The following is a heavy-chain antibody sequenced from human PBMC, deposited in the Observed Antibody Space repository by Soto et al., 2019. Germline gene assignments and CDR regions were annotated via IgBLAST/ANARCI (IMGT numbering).Heavy chain of an antibody. CDR2: IHYSGSA. D-gene: IGHD6-19*01. V-gene: IGHV4-59*12. Sequence: PSEALSVNCTFHGRSIIGYYWTWIRQSPERGLEWIGYIHYSGSANYNPSLNSRLTMSVDRSKSQFSMKLASVTAADTAVYYRARGVGGSGLNWFDPWGQGTLVTVS. J-gene: IGHJ5*02. CDR3: ARGVGGSGLNWFDP. CDR1: GRSIIGYY.